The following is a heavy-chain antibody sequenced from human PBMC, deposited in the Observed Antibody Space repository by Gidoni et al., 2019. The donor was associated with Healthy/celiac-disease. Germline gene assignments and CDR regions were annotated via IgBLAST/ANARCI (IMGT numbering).Heavy chain of an antibody. CDR3: ARDPDPGIAAAGTIRRGNP. CDR1: GGTFSSYA. CDR2: IIPIFGTA. V-gene: IGHV1-69*06. J-gene: IGHJ5*02. D-gene: IGHD6-13*01. Sequence: QVQLVQSGAEVKKPGSSVKVSCKASGGTFSSYAISWVRQAPGQGLEWMGGIIPIFGTANYAQKFQGRVTITADKSTSTAYMELSSLRSEDTAVYYCARDPDPGIAAAGTIRRGNPWGQGTLVTVSS.